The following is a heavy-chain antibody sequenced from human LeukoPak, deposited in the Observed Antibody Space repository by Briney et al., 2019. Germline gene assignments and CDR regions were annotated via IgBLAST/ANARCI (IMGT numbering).Heavy chain of an antibody. D-gene: IGHD3-10*01. Sequence: PGGSLRLSCAASGFTFSSYGMSWVRQAPGKGLEWVSAISGSGGSTYYADSVKGRFTISRDNSKNTLYLQMNSLRAEDTAVYYCAKETTYYYGSGSYLNYWGQGTLVTVSS. CDR1: GFTFSSYG. CDR2: ISGSGGST. V-gene: IGHV3-23*01. CDR3: AKETTYYYGSGSYLNY. J-gene: IGHJ4*02.